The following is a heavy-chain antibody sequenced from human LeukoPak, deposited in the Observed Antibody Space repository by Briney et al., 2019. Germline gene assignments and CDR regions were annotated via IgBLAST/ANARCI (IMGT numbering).Heavy chain of an antibody. J-gene: IGHJ3*01. Sequence: GASVKVSCKASGYTFTGYYMHWVRQAPGQGLEWMGWINPNSGGTNSAQKFQGRVTMTRDTSISTVYMGLRRLRSDDTAVYYCARGLATVTELGAFDFWGQGTMVTVSS. D-gene: IGHD4-11*01. V-gene: IGHV1-2*02. CDR3: ARGLATVTELGAFDF. CDR1: GYTFTGYY. CDR2: INPNSGGT.